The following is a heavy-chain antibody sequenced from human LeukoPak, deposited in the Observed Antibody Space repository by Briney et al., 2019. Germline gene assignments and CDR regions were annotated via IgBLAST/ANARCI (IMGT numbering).Heavy chain of an antibody. CDR3: ARDRGGNVWIFDY. Sequence: ASVKVSCEASGYTFTGYYMHWVRQAPGQGLEWMGWINPNSGGTNYAQKFQGRVTMTRDTSISTAYMELSRLRSDDTAVYYCARDRGGNVWIFDYWGQGTLVTVSS. CDR2: INPNSGGT. V-gene: IGHV1-2*02. D-gene: IGHD4-23*01. CDR1: GYTFTGYY. J-gene: IGHJ4*02.